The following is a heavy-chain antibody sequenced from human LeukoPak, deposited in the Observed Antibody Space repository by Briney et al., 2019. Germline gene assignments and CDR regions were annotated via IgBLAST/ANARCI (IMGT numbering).Heavy chain of an antibody. CDR1: GFTFSSYG. CDR3: AKDAGGSYYGSGSYYHNFFDY. CDR2: ISYDGSNK. Sequence: GGSLRLSCAAFGFTFSSYGMHWVRQAPGKGLEWVAVISYDGSNKYYADSVKGRFTISRDNSKNTLYLQMNSLRAEDTAVYYCAKDAGGSYYGSGSYYHNFFDYWGQGTLVTVSS. D-gene: IGHD3-10*01. V-gene: IGHV3-30*18. J-gene: IGHJ4*02.